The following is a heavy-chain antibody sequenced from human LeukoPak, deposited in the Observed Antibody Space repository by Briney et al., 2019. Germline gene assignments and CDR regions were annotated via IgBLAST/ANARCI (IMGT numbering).Heavy chain of an antibody. CDR1: GGSISGHY. CDR3: ARDLPPDRYDY. CDR2: IYNSGST. D-gene: IGHD1-26*01. J-gene: IGHJ4*02. V-gene: IGHV4-4*08. Sequence: PSETLSLTCTVSGGSISGHYWSWIRQPPGKGLEWIGYIYNSGSTNYNPSLKSRVTISVDTSTNQFSLKLSSVTAADTAVYYCARDLPPDRYDYWGQGTLVTVSS.